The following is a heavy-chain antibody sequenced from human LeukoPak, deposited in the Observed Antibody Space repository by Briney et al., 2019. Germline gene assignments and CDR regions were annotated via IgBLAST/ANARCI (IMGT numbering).Heavy chain of an antibody. CDR1: GFTFSSYS. CDR2: ISSSSSTI. CDR3: ARQPNYYYYYMDV. V-gene: IGHV3-48*01. Sequence: PGGSLRLSCAASGFTFSSYSMNWVRQAPGKGLEWVSYISSSSSTIYYADSVKGRFTISRDNAKNSLYLQMNSQRAEDTAVYYCARQPNYYYYYMDVWGKGTTVTVS. J-gene: IGHJ6*03.